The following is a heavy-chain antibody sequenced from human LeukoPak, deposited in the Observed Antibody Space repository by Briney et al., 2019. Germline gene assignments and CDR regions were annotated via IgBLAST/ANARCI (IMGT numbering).Heavy chain of an antibody. Sequence: SETLSLTCTVSGGSISSYYWSWIRQPPGKGLEWIGYIYYSGSTNYNPSLKSRVTISVDTSKNQFSLELSSVTAADTAVYYCARDKNWTDYWGQGTLVTVSS. V-gene: IGHV4-59*01. CDR3: ARDKNWTDY. D-gene: IGHD1-1*01. CDR2: IYYSGST. CDR1: GGSISSYY. J-gene: IGHJ4*02.